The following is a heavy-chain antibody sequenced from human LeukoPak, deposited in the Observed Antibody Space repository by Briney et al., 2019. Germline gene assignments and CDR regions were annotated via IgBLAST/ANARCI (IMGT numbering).Heavy chain of an antibody. CDR1: GYSFTSYW. CDR3: ARGTVGATYYFDY. Sequence: GESLKISCKCSGYSFTSYWIGWVRQMPGKGLEGMGIIYPADSDTRYSPSFQGQVTISADKSLSTAYLQWSGLRASDTAMYYCARGTVGATYYFDYWGQGTLVTVSS. J-gene: IGHJ4*02. V-gene: IGHV5-51*01. D-gene: IGHD1-26*01. CDR2: IYPADSDT.